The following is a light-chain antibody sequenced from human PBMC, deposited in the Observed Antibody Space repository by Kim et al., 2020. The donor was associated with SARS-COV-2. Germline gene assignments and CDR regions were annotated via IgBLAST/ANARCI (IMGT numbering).Light chain of an antibody. J-gene: IGKJ4*01. CDR1: QNVLYSSTRKND. Sequence: SATINCKSSQNVLYSSTRKNDLAWYQQKPGQPPKLLIYWASTRESGVPDRFSGSGSGTDFTLTISSRQAEDVAVYYCQQYYRTPPTFGGGTKLEI. CDR3: QQYYRTPPT. V-gene: IGKV4-1*01. CDR2: WAS.